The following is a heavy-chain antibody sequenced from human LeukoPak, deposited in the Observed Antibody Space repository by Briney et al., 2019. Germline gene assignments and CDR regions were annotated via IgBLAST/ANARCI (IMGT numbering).Heavy chain of an antibody. CDR1: GYTFTSYY. D-gene: IGHD1-26*01. J-gene: IGHJ3*02. V-gene: IGHV1-46*01. Sequence: ASVKVSCNASGYTFTSYYMHGVRQSPGQRLECMRIINPSGGSTSYAQKFQGRVPMTRDTYTSTVYMELSSLRSEDTAVYYCASPIVGATPDAFDIWGQGTMVTVSS. CDR2: INPSGGST. CDR3: ASPIVGATPDAFDI.